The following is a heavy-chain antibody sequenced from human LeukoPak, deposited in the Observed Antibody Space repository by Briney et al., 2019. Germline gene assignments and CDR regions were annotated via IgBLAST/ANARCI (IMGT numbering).Heavy chain of an antibody. CDR2: ISAYNGNT. CDR1: GYTFTNYG. V-gene: IGHV1-18*01. CDR3: ARVGSSSRFGELLFETDY. J-gene: IGHJ4*02. D-gene: IGHD3-10*01. Sequence: ASVKVSCKASGYTFTNYGISWTRQAPGQGLEWMGWISAYNGNTNYAQKLQGRVTMTTDTSTSTAYMELRSLRSDDTAVYYCARVGSSSRFGELLFETDYWGQGTLVTVSS.